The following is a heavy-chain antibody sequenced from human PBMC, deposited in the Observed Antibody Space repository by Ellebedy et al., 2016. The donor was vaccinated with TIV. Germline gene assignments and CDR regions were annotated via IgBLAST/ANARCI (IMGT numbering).Heavy chain of an antibody. CDR3: AKTASKGRGWRTPIDY. J-gene: IGHJ4*02. V-gene: IGHV3-74*01. CDR1: GFTSTSYE. D-gene: IGHD6-19*01. Sequence: GESLKISCVASGFTSTSYEMHWVRQAPGKGPVWVSRINSDGSSTTYADSVKGRFTISRDNDKNTLYLQMNSLRAEDTAVYYCAKTASKGRGWRTPIDYWGQGTLVTVSS. CDR2: INSDGSST.